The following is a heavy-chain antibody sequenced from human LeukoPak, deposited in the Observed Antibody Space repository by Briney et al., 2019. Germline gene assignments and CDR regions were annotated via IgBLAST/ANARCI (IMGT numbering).Heavy chain of an antibody. CDR3: ARPDFHSSGIYYGPFDY. D-gene: IGHD3-22*01. CDR1: GVSISSVSYY. Sequence: SGTLSLTCTVSGVSISSVSYYWGWVRQPPGKGREWIGSIHYSGTTHYNPSLRSRVTISSDTAKNQFSLRLSSVTAADTAVYYCARPDFHSSGIYYGPFDYWGQGTLVTVSS. CDR2: IHYSGTT. J-gene: IGHJ4*02. V-gene: IGHV4-39*01.